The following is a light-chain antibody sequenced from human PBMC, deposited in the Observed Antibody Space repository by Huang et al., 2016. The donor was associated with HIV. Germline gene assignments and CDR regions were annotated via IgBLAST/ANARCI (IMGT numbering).Light chain of an antibody. J-gene: IGKJ2*01. CDR3: QQYGSSPRT. CDR2: GAS. CDR1: QSVSSSY. Sequence: EIVLTQSPGTLSLSPGERATLSCRASQSVSSSYLDWYQQKPCPAPRLLIHGASSRATGIPDRFSGSGSGTDFTLTISRLEPEDFAVYYCQQYGSSPRTFGQGTKLQIK. V-gene: IGKV3-20*01.